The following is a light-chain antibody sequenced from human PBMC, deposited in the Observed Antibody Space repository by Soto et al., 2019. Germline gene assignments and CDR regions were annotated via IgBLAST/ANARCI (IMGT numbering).Light chain of an antibody. CDR2: GAS. J-gene: IGKJ2*01. Sequence: EIVLTQSPGTLSLSPGERATLSCRASQSVSSSYLAWYQHKPGQAPRLLIYGASSRATGIPDRFSGSGSGPDFTLTISRLEPEDFEVYYCQQYGSSPHTFGQGTKLEIK. V-gene: IGKV3-20*01. CDR1: QSVSSSY. CDR3: QQYGSSPHT.